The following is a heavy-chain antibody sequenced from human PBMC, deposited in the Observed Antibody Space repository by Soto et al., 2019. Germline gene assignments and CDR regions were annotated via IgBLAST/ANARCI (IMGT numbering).Heavy chain of an antibody. Sequence: SETLSLTCTVSGGSISSGGYYWSWIRQHPGKGLEWIGYIYYSGSTYYNPSLKSRVTISVATSKNQFSLKLSSVTAADTAVYYCASSYGDSMVDYWGQGTLVTVSS. D-gene: IGHD4-17*01. J-gene: IGHJ4*02. V-gene: IGHV4-31*03. CDR1: GGSISSGGYY. CDR3: ASSYGDSMVDY. CDR2: IYYSGST.